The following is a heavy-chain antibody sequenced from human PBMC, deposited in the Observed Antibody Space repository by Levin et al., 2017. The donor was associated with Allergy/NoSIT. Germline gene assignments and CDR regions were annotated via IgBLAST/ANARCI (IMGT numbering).Heavy chain of an antibody. D-gene: IGHD2-15*01. J-gene: IGHJ5*02. CDR1: GFTFSSYW. Sequence: GESLKISCAASGFTFSSYWMHWVRQAPGKGLVWVSRINSDGSSTSYADSVKGRFTISRDNAKNTLYLQMNSLRAEDTAVYYCARDIIRWGDAATYNWFDPWGQGTLVTVSS. CDR3: ARDIIRWGDAATYNWFDP. CDR2: INSDGSST. V-gene: IGHV3-74*01.